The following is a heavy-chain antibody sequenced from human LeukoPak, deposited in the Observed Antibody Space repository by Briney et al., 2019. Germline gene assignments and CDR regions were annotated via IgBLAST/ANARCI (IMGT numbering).Heavy chain of an antibody. J-gene: IGHJ4*02. D-gene: IGHD3-22*01. CDR3: ARIATMIKDY. CDR1: GFTFSNYW. V-gene: IGHV3-7*01. Sequence: PGGSLRLSCAASGFTFSNYWMSWVRQAPGKGLEWVANIKQDGNEKYYVDSVKGRFTISRDNAKNTLYLQMNSLRAEDTAVYYCARIATMIKDYWGQGTLVTVSS. CDR2: IKQDGNEK.